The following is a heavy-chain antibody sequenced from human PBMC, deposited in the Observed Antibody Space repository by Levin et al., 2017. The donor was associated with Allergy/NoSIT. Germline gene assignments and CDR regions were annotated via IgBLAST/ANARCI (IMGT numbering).Heavy chain of an antibody. V-gene: IGHV1-46*01. CDR2: INCSGGST. Sequence: ASVKVSCKASGYTFTSYYMHWVRQAPGQGLEWMGIINCSGGSTSYAQKFQGRVTMTRDTSTSTVYTELSSLRSEDTAVYYCARAKYYYGSGSPDNWFDPWGQGTLVTVSS. J-gene: IGHJ5*02. CDR3: ARAKYYYGSGSPDNWFDP. D-gene: IGHD3-10*01. CDR1: GYTFTSYY.